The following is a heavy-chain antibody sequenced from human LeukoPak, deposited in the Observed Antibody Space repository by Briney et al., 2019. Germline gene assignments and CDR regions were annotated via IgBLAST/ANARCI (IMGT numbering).Heavy chain of an antibody. CDR1: GYTFTSYG. J-gene: IGHJ6*03. V-gene: IGHV1-18*01. CDR3: ARDGGGSYYYYYYMDV. CDR2: ISAYNGNT. Sequence: ASVKVSCKASGYTFTSYGISWVRQAPGQGLEWMGWISAYNGNTNYAQKLQGRVTMTRDTSISTAYMELSRLRSDDTAVYYCARDGGGSYYYYYYMDVWGKGTTVTVSS. D-gene: IGHD1-26*01.